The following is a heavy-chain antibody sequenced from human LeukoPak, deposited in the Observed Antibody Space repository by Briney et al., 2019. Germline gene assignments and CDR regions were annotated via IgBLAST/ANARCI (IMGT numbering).Heavy chain of an antibody. CDR3: GGLGYYYYMDV. CDR2: IYHSGST. CDR1: GYSISSGYY. D-gene: IGHD5-12*01. J-gene: IGHJ6*03. Sequence: MPSETLSLTCTVSGYSISSGYYWGWIRQPPGKGLEWIGSIYHSGSTYYNPSLKSRVTISVDTSKNQFSLKLSSVTAADTAVYYCGGLGYYYYMDVWGKGTTVTVSS. V-gene: IGHV4-38-2*02.